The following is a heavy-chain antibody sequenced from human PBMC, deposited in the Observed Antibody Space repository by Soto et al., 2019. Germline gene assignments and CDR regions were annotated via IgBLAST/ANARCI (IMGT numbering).Heavy chain of an antibody. Sequence: ASVKVSCKASGYTFTSYGISWVRQAPGEGLEWIGWISAYNGNTNYAQKLQGGVTMTTDTSTSTDYMELRSLRSDDTAVYYCARDGLDHYYGSGSVASYYYYGMDVWG. V-gene: IGHV1-18*04. CDR1: GYTFTSYG. J-gene: IGHJ6*02. CDR3: ARDGLDHYYGSGSVASYYYYGMDV. CDR2: ISAYNGNT. D-gene: IGHD3-10*01.